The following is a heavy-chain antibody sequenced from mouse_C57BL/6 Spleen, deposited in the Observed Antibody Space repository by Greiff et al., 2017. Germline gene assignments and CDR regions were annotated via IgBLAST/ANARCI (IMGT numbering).Heavy chain of an antibody. D-gene: IGHD1-1*01. J-gene: IGHJ4*01. CDR1: GYTFTSYW. CDR2: IDPSDSYT. Sequence: QVQLQQPGAELVMPGASVKLSCKASGYTFTSYWMHWVKQRPGQGLEWIGEIDPSDSYTNYNQKFKGKSTLTVDKSSSTAYMQLSSLTSEDSAVYYCARRDYYGSRDMDYWGQGTSGTVSS. CDR3: ARRDYYGSRDMDY. V-gene: IGHV1-69*01.